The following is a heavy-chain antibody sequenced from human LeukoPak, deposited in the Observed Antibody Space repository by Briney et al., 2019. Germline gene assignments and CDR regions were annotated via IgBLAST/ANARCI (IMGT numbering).Heavy chain of an antibody. CDR2: IYPGDSDT. CDR3: ARLDYDFWSGYYKTGPFDY. Sequence: GESLKISYTGSGYSFTSYWICWVRQMPREGLEWMGIIYPGDSDTRYRPSFEGQVTISATNSISAALLLWSSRNASATAMYHCARLDYDFWSGYYKTGPFDYWGQGTLVTVSS. J-gene: IGHJ4*02. CDR1: GYSFTSYW. D-gene: IGHD3-3*01. V-gene: IGHV5-51*01.